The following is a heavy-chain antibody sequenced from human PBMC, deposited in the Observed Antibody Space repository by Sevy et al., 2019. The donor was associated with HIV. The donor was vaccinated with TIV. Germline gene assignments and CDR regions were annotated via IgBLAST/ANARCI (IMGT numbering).Heavy chain of an antibody. CDR2: ISGSGDTT. Sequence: GGSLRLSCAASGFNFINYGMSWVRQAPGKGLEWVSVISGSGDTTNYADSVKGRFVISRDNSKNTMYLQLNSLRAEDTAVYYCAKDIRVPLVVPSPGYGMDVWGHGTSVTVSS. CDR1: GFNFINYG. CDR3: AKDIRVPLVVPSPGYGMDV. V-gene: IGHV3-23*01. D-gene: IGHD2-15*01. J-gene: IGHJ6*02.